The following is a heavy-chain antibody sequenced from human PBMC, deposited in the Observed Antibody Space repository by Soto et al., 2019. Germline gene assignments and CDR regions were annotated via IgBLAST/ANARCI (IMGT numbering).Heavy chain of an antibody. D-gene: IGHD2-15*01. CDR2: IYYSGST. Sequence: QVQLQESGPGLVKPSETLSLTCTVSGGSISSYYWSWIRQPPGKGLEWIGYIYYSGSTNYNPSLKSRVTISVDTSKNQFSLKLSSVTAADTAVYCCARLATDWFDPWGQGTLVTVSS. V-gene: IGHV4-59*08. CDR1: GGSISSYY. CDR3: ARLATDWFDP. J-gene: IGHJ5*02.